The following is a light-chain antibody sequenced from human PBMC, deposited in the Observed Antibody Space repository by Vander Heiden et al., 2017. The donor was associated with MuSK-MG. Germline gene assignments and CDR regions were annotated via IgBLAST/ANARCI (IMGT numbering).Light chain of an antibody. V-gene: IGKV1-5*03. Sequence: DIQMTQSPSTLSASVGDRVTISCRASQSISSWLDWYQQKPGKAPKLLIYKASRGESGVPLRFSGSGSGTEFTLTSSSLQPEDFATYYGQQDYNYHTFGQGTKVEI. J-gene: IGKJ2*01. CDR1: QSISSW. CDR2: KAS. CDR3: QQDYNYHT.